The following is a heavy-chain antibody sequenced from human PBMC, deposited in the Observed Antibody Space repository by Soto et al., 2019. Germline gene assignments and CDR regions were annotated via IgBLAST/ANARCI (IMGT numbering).Heavy chain of an antibody. Sequence: QVQLQESGPGLVKPSQTLSLTCTVSGGSISSGDYYWSWIRQPPGKGLEWIGYIYYSGSTYYNPSLKSRGTISVDTSKNQFSLKLSSVTAADTAVYYCAGRQSQYSSGYYYDYWGQGTLVTVSS. CDR3: AGRQSQYSSGYYYDY. J-gene: IGHJ4*02. V-gene: IGHV4-30-4*01. D-gene: IGHD3-22*01. CDR2: IYYSGST. CDR1: GGSISSGDYY.